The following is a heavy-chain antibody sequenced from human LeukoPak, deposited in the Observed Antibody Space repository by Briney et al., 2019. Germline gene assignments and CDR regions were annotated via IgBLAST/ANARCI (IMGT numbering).Heavy chain of an antibody. V-gene: IGHV3-11*04. J-gene: IGHJ4*02. Sequence: GGSLTLSCAASGFTFSDYYMSWIRQAPGKGLEWVSYISSGSTIYYADSVKGRFTISRDNAKNSLYLQMNSLRAEDTAVYYCARDDAWIYEDYWGQGTLVTVSS. D-gene: IGHD1-7*01. CDR3: ARDDAWIYEDY. CDR1: GFTFSDYY. CDR2: ISSGSTI.